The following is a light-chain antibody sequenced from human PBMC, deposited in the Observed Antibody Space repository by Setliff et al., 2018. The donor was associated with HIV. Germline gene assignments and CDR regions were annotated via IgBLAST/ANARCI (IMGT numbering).Light chain of an antibody. J-gene: IGLJ3*02. CDR1: SDVATYNR. CDR3: GSFSFNSILV. Sequence: QSGLAQPPSVSGPPRQSVTISCTGSDVATYNRVSWYQQAPGTAPRLIIYEVTNRPSGISNRFSGSKSGNTASLTISGLQAEDEADYYCGSFSFNSILVFGGGTKVTVL. V-gene: IGLV2-18*02. CDR2: EVT.